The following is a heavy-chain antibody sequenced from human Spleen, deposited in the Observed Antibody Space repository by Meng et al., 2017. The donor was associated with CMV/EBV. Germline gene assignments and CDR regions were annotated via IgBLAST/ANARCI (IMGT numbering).Heavy chain of an antibody. CDR3: ARFTRYYDILTGSGYFES. V-gene: IGHV4-59*01. J-gene: IGHJ4*02. CDR2: MYYSGTT. CDR1: GDSITTYY. Sequence: GSLRLSCTVSGDSITTYYWSWIRQSPGKGLEWIGYMYYSGTTNYNPSLKSRVTISVDTSKKHFSLKLSSVTAADTAVYYCARFTRYYDILTGSGYFESWGQGTLVTVSS. D-gene: IGHD3-9*01.